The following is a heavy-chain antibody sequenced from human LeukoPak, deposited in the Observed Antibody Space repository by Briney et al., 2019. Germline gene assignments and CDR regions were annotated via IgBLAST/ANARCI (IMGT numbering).Heavy chain of an antibody. CDR1: GFTFSSYA. J-gene: IGHJ4*02. D-gene: IGHD6-19*01. V-gene: IGHV3-30-3*01. Sequence: GGSLRLSCAASGFTFSSYAMPWVRQAPGKGLEWVAVISYDGSNKYYADSVKGRFTISRDNSKNTLYLQMNSLRAEDTAVYYCARDSGYSSGWGFDYWGQGTLVTVSS. CDR3: ARDSGYSSGWGFDY. CDR2: ISYDGSNK.